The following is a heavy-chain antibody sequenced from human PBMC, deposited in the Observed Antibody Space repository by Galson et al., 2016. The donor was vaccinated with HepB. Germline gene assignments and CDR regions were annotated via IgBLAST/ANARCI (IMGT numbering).Heavy chain of an antibody. D-gene: IGHD4-17*01. CDR2: ISYNSGDET. Sequence: CLRLSCAASGFTFRDFAMTWVRQTPGKGLEWVSAISYNSGDETYFADSVRGRFTISRDNSKDTLYLQMNSLRVEDTAVYFCAKVPYGDYASAFDSWGQGTLVTVSS. CDR3: AKVPYGDYASAFDS. J-gene: IGHJ4*02. CDR1: GFTFRDFA. V-gene: IGHV3-23*01.